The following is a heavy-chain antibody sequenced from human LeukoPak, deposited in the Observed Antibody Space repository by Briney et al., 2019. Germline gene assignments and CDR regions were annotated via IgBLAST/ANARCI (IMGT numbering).Heavy chain of an antibody. CDR3: ARDHTVAGIVFDS. J-gene: IGHJ4*02. Sequence: AGGSLRLSCVGSGFSLSGYWMSWVRQAPGKGLEWVARLHADGSEKYYVGSVKGRFTISGDNAKNSLYLQMNRLRAEDTAVYYCARDHTVAGIVFDSWGQGTLVTVSS. V-gene: IGHV3-7*01. CDR1: GFSLSGYW. CDR2: LHADGSEK. D-gene: IGHD6-19*01.